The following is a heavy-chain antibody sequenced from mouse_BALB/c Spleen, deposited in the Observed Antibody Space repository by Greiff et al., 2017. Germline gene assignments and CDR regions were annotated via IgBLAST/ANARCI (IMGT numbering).Heavy chain of an antibody. CDR3: ARGRYYGYNYYAMDY. D-gene: IGHD2-2*01. J-gene: IGHJ4*01. CDR2: ILPGSGST. CDR1: GYTFSSYW. V-gene: IGHV1-9*01. Sequence: QVQLQQSGAELMKPGASVKISCKATGYTFSSYWIEWVKQRPGHGLEWIGEILPGSGSTNYNEKFKGKATFTADTSSNTAYMQLSSLTSEDSAVYYCARGRYYGYNYYAMDYWGQGTSVTVSS.